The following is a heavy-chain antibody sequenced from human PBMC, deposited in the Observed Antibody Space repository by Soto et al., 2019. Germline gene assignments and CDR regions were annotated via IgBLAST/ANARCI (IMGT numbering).Heavy chain of an antibody. D-gene: IGHD6-13*01. Sequence: PGGSLRLSCAASGFTFSSYAMTWVRQAAGKGLEWVSVISGSGGSTYYADSVKGRFTISRDNSKNTLYLQMNSLRAEDTAVYYCAKGTQGGSGWYRYYYGMDVWGQGTTVTVSS. J-gene: IGHJ6*02. V-gene: IGHV3-23*01. CDR2: ISGSGGST. CDR3: AKGTQGGSGWYRYYYGMDV. CDR1: GFTFSSYA.